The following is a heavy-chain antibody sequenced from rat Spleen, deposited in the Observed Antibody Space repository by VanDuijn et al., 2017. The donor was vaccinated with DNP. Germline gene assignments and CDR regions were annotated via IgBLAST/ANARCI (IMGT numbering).Heavy chain of an antibody. Sequence: EVQLVESGGGLVQPGRSLKLSCAASGFTFSDYNMAWVRQAPKKGLEWVATIIYDGSRNYYRDSVKGRFTISRDNAKSTRYLQMDSLRSEDTATYYCARQGSYYGYGWFAYWGQGTLVTVSS. CDR2: IIYDGSRN. CDR3: ARQGSYYGYGWFAY. D-gene: IGHD1-7*01. J-gene: IGHJ3*01. CDR1: GFTFSDYN. V-gene: IGHV5S10*01.